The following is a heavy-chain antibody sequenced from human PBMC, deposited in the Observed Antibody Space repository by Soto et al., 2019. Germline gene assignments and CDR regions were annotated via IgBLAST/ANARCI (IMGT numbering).Heavy chain of an antibody. CDR3: TPQPPITIFGVVPNFFYYYGMDV. Sequence: GVLRLSCTASGFTFGDYAMSWVRQAPGKGLEWVGFIRSKAYGGTTEYAASVKGRFTISRDDSKSIAYPQMNSLKTEDTAVYYCTPQPPITIFGVVPNFFYYYGMDVWGQGTTVTVSS. J-gene: IGHJ6*02. V-gene: IGHV3-49*04. CDR2: IRSKAYGGTT. CDR1: GFTFGDYA. D-gene: IGHD3-3*01.